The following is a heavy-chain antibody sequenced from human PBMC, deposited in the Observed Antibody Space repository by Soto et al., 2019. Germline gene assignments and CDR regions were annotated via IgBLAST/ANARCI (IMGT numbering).Heavy chain of an antibody. Sequence: SETLSLTCSVSGVSVTSSSYYWGWIRQPPGKGLEWIGNIHYGGITYYNPSLKRRVAMSVDTSKNQFSLRLDSLTVADTAVYYWARLLVPASRHSDFDYWGQGTRVTVSS. J-gene: IGHJ4*02. CDR1: GVSVTSSSYY. CDR2: IHYGGIT. D-gene: IGHD2-21*02. CDR3: ARLLVPASRHSDFDY. V-gene: IGHV4-39*01.